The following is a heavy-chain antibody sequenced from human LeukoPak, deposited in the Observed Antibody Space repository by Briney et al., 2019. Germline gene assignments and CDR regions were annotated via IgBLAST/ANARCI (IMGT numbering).Heavy chain of an antibody. V-gene: IGHV3-48*04. D-gene: IGHD6-19*01. CDR1: GFTFSSYA. CDR2: ISSSSSTI. J-gene: IGHJ4*02. CDR3: ARESDSSGYDY. Sequence: GGSLTLSCAASGFTFSSYAMNWVRQAPGKGLEWVSYISSSSSTIYYADSVKGRFTISRDNAKNSLYLQMNSLRAEDTAVYYCARESDSSGYDYWGQGTLVTVSS.